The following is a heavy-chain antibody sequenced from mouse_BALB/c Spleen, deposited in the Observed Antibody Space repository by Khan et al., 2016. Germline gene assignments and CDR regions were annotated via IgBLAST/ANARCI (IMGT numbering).Heavy chain of an antibody. Sequence: VQLKQSGAELVKPGASVKLSCTASVFNIKDTYIHWVKQRPEQGLEWIGRIDPANDNTKYDPRFQGKATITADTSSNTAYLQLSSLTSEDTAVYFCARGVYDYGLAYWGQGTLVSVSA. CDR1: VFNIKDTY. CDR3: ARGVYDYGLAY. CDR2: IDPANDNT. V-gene: IGHV14-3*02. D-gene: IGHD2-4*01. J-gene: IGHJ3*01.